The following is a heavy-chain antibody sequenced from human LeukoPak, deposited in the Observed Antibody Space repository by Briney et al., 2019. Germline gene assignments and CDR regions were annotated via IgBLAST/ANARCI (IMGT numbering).Heavy chain of an antibody. CDR3: WAIVTTIRLDF. V-gene: IGHV4-39*01. D-gene: IGHD5-12*01. CDR2: VSHSGSI. Sequence: SETLSLTCTVSGGSISSSSYSWGWIRQPPGKGLEWIGSVSHSGSINYDPSLKNRVTISVDTSKNQFSLKLSSVTAADTAVYYCWAIVTTIRLDFWGQGTLVTVSS. J-gene: IGHJ4*02. CDR1: GGSISSSSYS.